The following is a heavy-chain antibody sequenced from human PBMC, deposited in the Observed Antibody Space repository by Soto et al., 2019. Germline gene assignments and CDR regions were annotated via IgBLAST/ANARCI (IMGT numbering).Heavy chain of an antibody. V-gene: IGHV4-39*01. CDR2: VYKSGGT. CDR1: GGSISSSTYY. Sequence: SETLSLTCSVSGGSISSSTYYWVWIRQSPGKGLEWIGRVYKSGGTYYNPSLKSRVSMSVDTPNNQFSLKNNSVTAAETALYYCARHHDAGYYFGYWGQRILGTVSS. CDR3: ARHHDAGYYFGY. J-gene: IGHJ4*02.